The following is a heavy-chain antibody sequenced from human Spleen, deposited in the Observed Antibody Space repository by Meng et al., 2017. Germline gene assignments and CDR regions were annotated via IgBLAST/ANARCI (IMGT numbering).Heavy chain of an antibody. CDR3: ARGPTTMAHDFDY. V-gene: IGHV4-34*01. CDR2: INHSGST. Sequence: QVQLPARGDGRLNPAEHLSLTCVVSGGSFSGYYWSWIRQPPGKGLEWIGEINHSGSTNYNPSLESRATISVDTSQNNLYLKLSSVTAADSAVYYCARGPTTMAHDFDYWGQGTLVTVSS. J-gene: IGHJ4*02. D-gene: IGHD4-11*01. CDR1: GGSFSGYY.